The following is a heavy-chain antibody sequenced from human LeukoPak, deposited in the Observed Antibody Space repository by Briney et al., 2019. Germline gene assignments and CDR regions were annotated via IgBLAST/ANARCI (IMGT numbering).Heavy chain of an antibody. D-gene: IGHD4-23*01. CDR3: ARDPFYGGDAFDI. V-gene: IGHV4-34*01. CDR2: INHSGST. Sequence: SETLSLTCAVYGGSFSAYYWSWIRQPPGKGLEWIGEINHSGSTNYNPSLKSRVTISVDTSKNQFSLKLSSVTAADTAVYYCARDPFYGGDAFDIWGQGTMVTVSS. J-gene: IGHJ3*02. CDR1: GGSFSAYY.